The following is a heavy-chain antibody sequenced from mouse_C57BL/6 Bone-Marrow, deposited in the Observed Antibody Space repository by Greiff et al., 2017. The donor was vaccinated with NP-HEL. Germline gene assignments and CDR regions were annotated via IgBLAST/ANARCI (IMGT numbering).Heavy chain of an antibody. D-gene: IGHD1-1*01. CDR1: GYTFTSYW. CDR2: IYPGSGST. CDR3: ARYYGSRRYFDV. J-gene: IGHJ1*03. Sequence: QVQLQQPGAELVKPGASVKMSCKASGYTFTSYWITWVKQRPGQGLEWIGDIYPGSGSTNYNEKFKSKATLTVDTSSSTAYMQLSSLTSEDSAVYYCARYYGSRRYFDVWGTGTTVTVSS. V-gene: IGHV1-55*01.